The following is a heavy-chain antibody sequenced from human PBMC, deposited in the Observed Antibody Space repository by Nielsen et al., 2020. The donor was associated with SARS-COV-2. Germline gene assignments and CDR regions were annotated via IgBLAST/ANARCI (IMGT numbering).Heavy chain of an antibody. CDR3: TIQVPVGYDSSGYSDY. Sequence: GESLKISCAASGFTFSNAWMSWVRQAPGKGLEWVGRIKSKTDGGTTDYAAPVKGRFTISRDDSKNTLYLQMNSLKTEDTAVYYCTIQVPVGYDSSGYSDYWGQGTLVTVSS. D-gene: IGHD3-22*01. CDR1: GFTFSNAW. CDR2: IKSKTDGGTT. V-gene: IGHV3-15*01. J-gene: IGHJ4*02.